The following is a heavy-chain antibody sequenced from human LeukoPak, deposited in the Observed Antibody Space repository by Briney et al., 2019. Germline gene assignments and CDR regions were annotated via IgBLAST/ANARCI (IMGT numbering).Heavy chain of an antibody. CDR1: GFTFRSHA. CDR3: AKDFRIGYSAHFDY. Sequence: GGSLRLSCVGSGFTFRSHAMSWVRKAPEKGLEFVSGIYENGGTTYYADSVKGRFSISRDNSKNTLYLQMDSLRGEDTAVYYCAKDFRIGYSAHFDYWGQGALVTVSS. CDR2: IYENGGTT. D-gene: IGHD2-21*01. V-gene: IGHV3-23*01. J-gene: IGHJ4*02.